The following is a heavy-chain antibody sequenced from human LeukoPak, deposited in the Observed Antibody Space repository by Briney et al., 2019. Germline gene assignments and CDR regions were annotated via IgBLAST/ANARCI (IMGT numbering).Heavy chain of an antibody. Sequence: PGGSLRLSCAASGFTSSSYNMNWVRQAPGKGLEWVSSIYSSSSYIYYADSVKGRFTISRDNAKNSLYLQMNSLRAEDTAVYYCARRGPKYYMDVWGKGTTVTVSS. J-gene: IGHJ6*03. CDR1: GFTSSSYN. CDR3: ARRGPKYYMDV. CDR2: IYSSSSYI. V-gene: IGHV3-21*01. D-gene: IGHD3/OR15-3a*01.